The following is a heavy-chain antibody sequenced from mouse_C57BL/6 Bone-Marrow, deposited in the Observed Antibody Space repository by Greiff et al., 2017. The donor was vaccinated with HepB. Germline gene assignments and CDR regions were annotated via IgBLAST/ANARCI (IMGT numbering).Heavy chain of an antibody. CDR2: IDPSDSET. CDR1: GYTFTSYW. Sequence: QVHLKQPGAELVRPGSSVKLSCKASGYTFTSYWMHWVKQRPIQGLEWIGNIDPSDSETHYNQKFKDKATLTVDKSSSTAYMQLSSLTSEDSALYYCANLKEDYWGQGTTLTVSS. J-gene: IGHJ2*01. CDR3: ANLKEDY. V-gene: IGHV1-52*01.